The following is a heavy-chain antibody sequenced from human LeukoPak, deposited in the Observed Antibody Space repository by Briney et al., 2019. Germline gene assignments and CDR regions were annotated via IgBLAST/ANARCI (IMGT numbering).Heavy chain of an antibody. D-gene: IGHD3-10*01. J-gene: IGHJ5*02. V-gene: IGHV1-18*04. Sequence: ASVKVSCKASGYTFTGYYMHWVRQAPGQGLEWMGWISAYNGNTNYAQKLQGRVTMTTDTSTSTAYMELRSLRSDDTAVYYCAGGSGNWFDPWGQGTLVTVSS. CDR3: AGGSGNWFDP. CDR1: GYTFTGYY. CDR2: ISAYNGNT.